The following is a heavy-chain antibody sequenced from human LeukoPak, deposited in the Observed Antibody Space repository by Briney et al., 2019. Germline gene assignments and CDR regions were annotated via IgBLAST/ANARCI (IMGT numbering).Heavy chain of an antibody. D-gene: IGHD6-25*01. CDR3: ARGTGYNTGRSVDY. J-gene: IGHJ4*02. Sequence: GGSLRLSCAASGFTLSTYGMYWVRQAPGKGLEWVAVIWNDGSNKHYADSVKGRFTISRDNSKNTLDLQMNSLRAEDTAVYYCARGTGYNTGRSVDYWGQGTLVTVSS. CDR1: GFTLSTYG. V-gene: IGHV3-33*01. CDR2: IWNDGSNK.